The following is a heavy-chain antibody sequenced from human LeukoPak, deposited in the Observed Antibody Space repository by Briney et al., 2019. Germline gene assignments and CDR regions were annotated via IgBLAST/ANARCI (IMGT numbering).Heavy chain of an antibody. D-gene: IGHD3-16*02. V-gene: IGHV1-46*01. J-gene: IGHJ4*02. CDR3: QRAGVITAADY. CDR1: GYTFTSYY. Sequence: ASVKVSCKASGYTFTSYYIHWVRQAPGQGLEWMVIMNPSGGSTSSAQKFQGRVTMTWDTSTSTVYMELSGLRSEGTAVYYWQRAGVITAADYWGQGTLVTVSS. CDR2: MNPSGGST.